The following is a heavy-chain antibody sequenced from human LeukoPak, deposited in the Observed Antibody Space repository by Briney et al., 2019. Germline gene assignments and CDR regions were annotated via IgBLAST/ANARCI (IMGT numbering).Heavy chain of an antibody. V-gene: IGHV4-34*01. CDR1: GGSFSGYY. Sequence: SETLSLTCAVYGGSFSGYYWSWIRQPPGKGLEWIGEINHSGSTNYNPSLKSRVTISVDTSKNQFSLKLSSVTAADTAVYYCARGSGYSGYVVDYWGQGTLVTVSS. D-gene: IGHD5-12*01. J-gene: IGHJ4*02. CDR3: ARGSGYSGYVVDY. CDR2: INHSGST.